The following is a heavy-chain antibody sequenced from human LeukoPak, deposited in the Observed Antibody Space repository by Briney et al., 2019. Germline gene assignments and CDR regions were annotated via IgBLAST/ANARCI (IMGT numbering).Heavy chain of an antibody. D-gene: IGHD6-13*01. CDR1: GFTFSSYE. J-gene: IGHJ6*04. Sequence: GGSLRLSCAASGFTFSSYEMNWVRQAPGKGLEWVSYISSSGSTIYYADSVKGRFTISRDNAKNSLYLQMNSLRAEDTAVCYCARERYSSSWYYYYGMDVWGKGTTVTVSS. CDR2: ISSSGSTI. CDR3: ARERYSSSWYYYYGMDV. V-gene: IGHV3-48*03.